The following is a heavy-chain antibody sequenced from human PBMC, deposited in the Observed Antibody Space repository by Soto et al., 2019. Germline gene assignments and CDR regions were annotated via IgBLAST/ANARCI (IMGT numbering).Heavy chain of an antibody. CDR2: IKKDGSDK. J-gene: IGHJ4*02. D-gene: IGHD6-19*01. CDR1: GFTFSDYW. Sequence: EVQLVESGGGLVQPGGSLRLSCAASGFTFSDYWMSWVRQAPGKGLAWVANIKKDGSDKNYVDSVKGRFTISRDNAKNSLYLQMNSLRAEDTAVYCCVLSGYNSGWYPNHYYFNYWGQGTLVTVSS. CDR3: VLSGYNSGWYPNHYYFNY. V-gene: IGHV3-7*05.